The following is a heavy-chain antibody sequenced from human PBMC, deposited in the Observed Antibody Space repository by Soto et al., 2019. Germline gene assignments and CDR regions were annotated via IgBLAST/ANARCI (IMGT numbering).Heavy chain of an antibody. J-gene: IGHJ6*02. CDR3: ARGLLYDFWSGYYPPTYYYYGMDV. CDR2: INPSGGST. CDR1: GYTFTSYY. V-gene: IGHV1-46*01. D-gene: IGHD3-3*01. Sequence: ASVKVSCKASGYTFTSYYMHWVRQAPGQGLEWMGIINPSGGSTSYAQKFQGRVTMTRDTSTSTVYMELSSLRSEDTAVYYCARGLLYDFWSGYYPPTYYYYGMDVWGQGTTVTVSS.